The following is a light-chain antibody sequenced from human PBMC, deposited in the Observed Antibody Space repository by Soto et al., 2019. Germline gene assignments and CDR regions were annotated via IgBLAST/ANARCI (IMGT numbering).Light chain of an antibody. Sequence: QSALTQPPSVSGSPGQSVTISCSGTIDDVTAYYRVSWYQQTPGTAPKLMIYDVSNRPSGVPDRFSGSRSGNTASLTISGLQAEDEGDYYCSVYTRTNTYVFGTGTKVTVL. CDR1: IDDVTAYYR. V-gene: IGLV2-18*01. CDR2: DVS. CDR3: SVYTRTNTYV. J-gene: IGLJ1*01.